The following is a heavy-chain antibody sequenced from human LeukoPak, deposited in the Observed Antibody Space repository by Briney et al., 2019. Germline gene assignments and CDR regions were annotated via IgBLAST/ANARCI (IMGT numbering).Heavy chain of an antibody. CDR3: AKDLTGYDFWSGYYLGPHYYGMDV. D-gene: IGHD3-3*01. CDR2: VYYSGST. Sequence: SETLSLTCTVSGGSISSSSYYWGWIRQPPGKGLEWIGSVYYSGSTYYNPSLKSRVTISVDTSKNQFSLKLSSVTAADTAVYYCAKDLTGYDFWSGYYLGPHYYGMDVWGQGTTVTVSS. J-gene: IGHJ6*02. V-gene: IGHV4-39*02. CDR1: GGSISSSSYY.